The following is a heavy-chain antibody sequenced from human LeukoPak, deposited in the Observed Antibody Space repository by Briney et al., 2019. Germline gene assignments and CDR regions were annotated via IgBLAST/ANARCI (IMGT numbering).Heavy chain of an antibody. CDR1: GGSISSGGYS. V-gene: IGHV4-30-2*01. J-gene: IGHJ4*02. CDR3: ARDRGGLFDY. CDR2: IYHSGST. D-gene: IGHD3-10*01. Sequence: SQTLSLTCAVTGGSISSGGYSWSWIRQPPGKGLEWIGYIYHSGSTYYNPSLQSRVTISVDRSKKQFSLKLSSVTAADTAVYYCARDRGGLFDYWGQGTLVTVSS.